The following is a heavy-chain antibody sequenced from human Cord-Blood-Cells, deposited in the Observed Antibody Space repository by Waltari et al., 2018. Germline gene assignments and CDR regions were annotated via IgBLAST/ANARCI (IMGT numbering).Heavy chain of an antibody. D-gene: IGHD3-16*01. CDR3: ARVPGYYDYVWGSLPDY. CDR2: ISYDGSNK. CDR1: GFTVSSYA. J-gene: IGHJ4*02. V-gene: IGHV3-30*04. Sequence: QVQLVESGGGVVQPGRSLRLSCAASGFTVSSYAMHWVGQAPGTGLEWVAVISYDGSNKYYADSVKGRFTISRDNSKNTLYLQMNSLRAEDTAVYYCARVPGYYDYVWGSLPDYWGQGTLVTVSS.